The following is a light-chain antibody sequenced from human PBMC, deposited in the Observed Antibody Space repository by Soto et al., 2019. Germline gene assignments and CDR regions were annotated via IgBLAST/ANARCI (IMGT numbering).Light chain of an antibody. CDR3: QQRSNWPLLYT. V-gene: IGKV3-15*01. Sequence: EIVMTQSPATLSVSPGERATLSCRASQSVSSNLAWYQQKPGQAPRLLIYGASTRATGIPARFSGSGSGTDFTLTISSLEPEDFAVYYCQQRSNWPLLYTFGRGTRLEIK. CDR2: GAS. J-gene: IGKJ5*01. CDR1: QSVSSN.